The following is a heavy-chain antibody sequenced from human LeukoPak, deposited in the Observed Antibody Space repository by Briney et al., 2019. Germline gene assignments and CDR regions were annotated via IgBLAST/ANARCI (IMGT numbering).Heavy chain of an antibody. CDR2: INPTSGGT. CDR1: GYTFTGYY. V-gene: IGHV1-2*02. CDR3: ARESVTGDLCY. J-gene: IGHJ4*02. D-gene: IGHD7-27*01. Sequence: ASVKVSCKASGYTFTGYYMHWVRQAPGQGVEWMGWINPTSGGTNYALKFQGRVTITRDTSISTAYMELSRLRSDDTAVYYCARESVTGDLCYWGQGTLVTVSS.